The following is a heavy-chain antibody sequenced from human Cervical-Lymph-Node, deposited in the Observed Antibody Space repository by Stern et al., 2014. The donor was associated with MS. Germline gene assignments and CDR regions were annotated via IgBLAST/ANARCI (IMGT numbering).Heavy chain of an antibody. CDR1: NVSIGLFY. D-gene: IGHD1-1*01. J-gene: IGHJ4*02. Sequence: QVQLQESGPGLVKPSETLSLTCTVSNVSIGLFYWSWIRQSPVRGLEWIGYVYYSGSTDYNPSLKSRVTMAVDTSKSQFSLKLSSLTAADTAVYYCASIQLWSKSFDYWGRGTLVTVSS. V-gene: IGHV4-59*01. CDR2: VYYSGST. CDR3: ASIQLWSKSFDY.